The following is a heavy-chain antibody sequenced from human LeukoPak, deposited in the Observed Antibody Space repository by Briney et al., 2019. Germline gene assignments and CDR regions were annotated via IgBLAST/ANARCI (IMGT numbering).Heavy chain of an antibody. CDR1: GFTFSSYS. D-gene: IGHD2-15*01. V-gene: IGHV3-21*01. J-gene: IGHJ4*02. CDR2: ITSDSNYI. Sequence: GGSLRLSCAASGFTFSSYSMNWVRQAPGKGLEWVSSITSDSNYIYYADSVKGRFTTSRDNAKNSLYLQMNNLRAEDTAVFYCARRGGSLYYFDYWGQGTLVTVSS. CDR3: ARRGGSLYYFDY.